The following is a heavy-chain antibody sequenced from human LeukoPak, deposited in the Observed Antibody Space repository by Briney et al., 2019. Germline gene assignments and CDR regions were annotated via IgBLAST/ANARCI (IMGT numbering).Heavy chain of an antibody. D-gene: IGHD3-16*02. CDR1: GFTFSSYS. Sequence: GESLRLSCAASGFTFSSYSMNWVRQAPGKGLEWVSYISSSSSTIYYADSVKGRFTISRDNAKNSLYLQMNSLRAEDTAVYYCARESTGNDYVWGSYPYDYWGQGTLVTVSS. V-gene: IGHV3-48*01. CDR2: ISSSSSTI. J-gene: IGHJ4*02. CDR3: ARESTGNDYVWGSYPYDY.